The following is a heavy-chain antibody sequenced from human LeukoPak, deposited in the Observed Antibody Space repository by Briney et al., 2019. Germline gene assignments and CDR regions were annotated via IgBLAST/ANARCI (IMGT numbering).Heavy chain of an antibody. D-gene: IGHD1-14*01. CDR1: GFSFSSYE. CDR2: ISASGTTI. CDR3: ARETPEYD. V-gene: IGHV3-48*03. J-gene: IGHJ4*02. Sequence: GGSLRLSCAASGFSFSSYEMNWVRQAPGKGLEWVSYISASGTTIYYADSVKGRFTISRDNAKNSLYLQMNSLRAEDTAVYYCARETPEYDWGQGTLVTVSS.